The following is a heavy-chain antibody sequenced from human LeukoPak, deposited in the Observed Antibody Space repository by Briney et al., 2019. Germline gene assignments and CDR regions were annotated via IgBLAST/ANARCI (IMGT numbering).Heavy chain of an antibody. Sequence: GGSLRLSCAASGFTFSDYYMSWIRQAPGKGREWVSYINGSSSYTNYADSVKGRFTISRDNAKNSLYLQMISLRAEDTAVYYCARRYSSSWYDYWGQGTLVTVSS. CDR2: INGSSSYT. D-gene: IGHD6-13*01. CDR3: ARRYSSSWYDY. CDR1: GFTFSDYY. J-gene: IGHJ4*02. V-gene: IGHV3-11*03.